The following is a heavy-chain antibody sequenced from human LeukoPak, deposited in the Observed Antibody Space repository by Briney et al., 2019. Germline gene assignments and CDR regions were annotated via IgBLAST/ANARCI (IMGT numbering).Heavy chain of an antibody. Sequence: SDTLSLTCTVSGGSISIISSSTYYWGWIRQAPGKGLEWIGSLYYGENSHYNPSLKGRATLSVDTSNNQFSLKLTSVTAADAAVYFCARQLPTAAADTRGYFDYWGQGTVVTVSS. CDR1: GGSISIISSSTYY. V-gene: IGHV4-39*01. D-gene: IGHD6-25*01. J-gene: IGHJ4*02. CDR2: LYYGENS. CDR3: ARQLPTAAADTRGYFDY.